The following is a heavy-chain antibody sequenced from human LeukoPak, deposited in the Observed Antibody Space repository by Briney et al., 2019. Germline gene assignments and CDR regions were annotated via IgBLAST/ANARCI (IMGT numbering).Heavy chain of an antibody. V-gene: IGHV1-69*04. CDR3: ASPQTIVVGPGGNYRGMAV. CDR1: GGTFSNYA. CDR2: IIPILGIA. D-gene: IGHD2-2*01. Sequence: SVKVSCKASGGTFSNYAISWVRQAPGQGLEWMGRIIPILGIANYAQKFQGRLTITADKSTSTAYMDLNSLRSEDTAVYYCASPQTIVVGPGGNYRGMAVWGQGTTVTVSS. J-gene: IGHJ6*02.